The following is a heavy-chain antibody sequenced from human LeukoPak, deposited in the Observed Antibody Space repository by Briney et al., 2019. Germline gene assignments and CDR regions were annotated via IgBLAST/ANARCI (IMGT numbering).Heavy chain of an antibody. V-gene: IGHV4-4*07. CDR2: IYTRGST. CDR1: GTSVSSYY. Sequence: SETLSLTCTVSGTSVSSYYWSWIRQPAGRGLEWIGRIYTRGSTNYNPSLQSRVSMSVDSSKSQFSLRLTSVTAADTATYYCARGRYCSATTCSGGDAFDIWGQGTVVTVSS. CDR3: ARGRYCSATTCSGGDAFDI. J-gene: IGHJ3*02. D-gene: IGHD2-8*02.